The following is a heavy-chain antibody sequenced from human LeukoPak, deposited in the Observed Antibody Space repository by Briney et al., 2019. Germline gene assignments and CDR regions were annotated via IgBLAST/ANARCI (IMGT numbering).Heavy chain of an antibody. CDR1: GGSFSGYY. Sequence: SATLSLTCAVYGGSFSGYYWSWIRHHPGKGLEWIGEINHSGSTNYNPSLKSRVTISVDTSKNQFSLKLSSVTAADTAVYYCARGGRAAAISVWGQGTLVTVSS. D-gene: IGHD6-13*01. V-gene: IGHV4-34*01. J-gene: IGHJ4*02. CDR3: ARGGRAAAISV. CDR2: INHSGST.